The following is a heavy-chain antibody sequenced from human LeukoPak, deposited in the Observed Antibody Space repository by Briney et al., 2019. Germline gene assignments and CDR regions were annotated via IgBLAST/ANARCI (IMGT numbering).Heavy chain of an antibody. Sequence: PLETLSLTCTVSGGSISSYYWSWIRQPPGKGLEWIGEIINHSGSTNYNPSLKSRVTISVDTSKNQFSLKLSSVTAADTAVYYCARAPGMGTLFDYWGQGTLVTVSS. CDR3: ARAPGMGTLFDY. CDR2: IINHSGST. CDR1: GGSISSYY. J-gene: IGHJ4*02. V-gene: IGHV4-34*01. D-gene: IGHD1-1*01.